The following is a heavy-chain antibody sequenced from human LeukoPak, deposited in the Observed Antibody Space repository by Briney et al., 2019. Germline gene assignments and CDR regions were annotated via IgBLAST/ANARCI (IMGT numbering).Heavy chain of an antibody. CDR2: IYYSGST. V-gene: IGHV4-59*01. J-gene: IGHJ5*02. CDR3: ARARAGWFDP. CDR1: GGSISSYY. Sequence: SETLSLTCTVSGGSISSYYWSWIRQPPGKGLEWIGYIYYSGSTNYNPSLKSRVTISVDTSKNQFSLKLSSVTAADTAVYYCARARAGWFDPWGQGTLVTVSS.